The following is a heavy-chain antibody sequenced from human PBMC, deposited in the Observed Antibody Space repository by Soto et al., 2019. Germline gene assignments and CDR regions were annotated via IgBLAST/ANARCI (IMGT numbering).Heavy chain of an antibody. CDR1: GGSISSGGYS. Sequence: SETLSLTCAVSGGSISSGGYSWSWIRQPPGKGLEWIGYIYHSGSTYYNPSLKSRVTISVDRSKNQFSLKLSSVTAADTAVYYCARAHSVVDFDYWGQGTLVTVSS. CDR3: ARAHSVVDFDY. CDR2: IYHSGST. D-gene: IGHD2-15*01. V-gene: IGHV4-30-2*01. J-gene: IGHJ4*02.